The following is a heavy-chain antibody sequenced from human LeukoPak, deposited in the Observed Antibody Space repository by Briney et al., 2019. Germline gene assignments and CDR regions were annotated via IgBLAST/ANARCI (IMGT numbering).Heavy chain of an antibody. CDR2: ISAYNGNT. CDR3: ARSSHRDGDTFDY. J-gene: IGHJ4*02. V-gene: IGHV1-18*01. CDR1: GYTFTSYG. D-gene: IGHD3-10*01. Sequence: ASVKVSCKPSGYTFTSYGISWVRQAPGQGLQWMGWISAYNGNTNYAQQLQGRVTITTDPSTTTAYMELRSLRSDDTAVYYCARSSHRDGDTFDYWGQGTLVTVSS.